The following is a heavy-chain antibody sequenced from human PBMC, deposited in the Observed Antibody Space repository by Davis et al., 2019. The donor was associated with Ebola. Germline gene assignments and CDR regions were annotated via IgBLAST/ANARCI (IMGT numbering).Heavy chain of an antibody. D-gene: IGHD1-20*01. CDR3: ASLRRTITGMDDGFDI. V-gene: IGHV5-51*01. Sequence: GESLKISCKGSGYSFTTYWIAWVRQMPGKGLEWMGIIYPGDSDTRYSPSFQGQVTISADKSFRTAYLQWSSLKASDTAMYYCASLRRTITGMDDGFDIWGQGTVVTVSA. J-gene: IGHJ3*02. CDR1: GYSFTTYW. CDR2: IYPGDSDT.